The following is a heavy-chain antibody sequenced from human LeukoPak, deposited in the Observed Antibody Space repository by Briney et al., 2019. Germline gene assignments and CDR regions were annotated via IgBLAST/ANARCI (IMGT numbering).Heavy chain of an antibody. Sequence: SETLSLTCTVSGGSISSYYWSWIRQPPGKGLEWIGYIYYSGSTNYNPSLKGRVTISVDTSKNQFSLKLSSVTAADTAVYYCARDGGFDSYYYYMDVWGKGTTVTISS. CDR1: GGSISSYY. CDR2: IYYSGST. D-gene: IGHD3-10*01. V-gene: IGHV4-59*01. CDR3: ARDGGFDSYYYYMDV. J-gene: IGHJ6*03.